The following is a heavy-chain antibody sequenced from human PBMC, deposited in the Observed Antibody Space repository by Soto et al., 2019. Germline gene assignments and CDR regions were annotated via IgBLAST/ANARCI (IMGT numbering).Heavy chain of an antibody. J-gene: IGHJ6*02. V-gene: IGHV3-15*07. CDR3: TTAWGQLLYNIVYYGMDV. CDR2: IKSKTDGGTT. Sequence: GGSLRLSCAASGFTFSNAWMNWVRQAPGKGLEWVGRIKSKTDGGTTDYAAPVKGRFTIPRDDSKNTLYLQMNSLKTEDTAVYYCTTAWGQLLYNIVYYGMDVWGQGTTVTVSS. CDR1: GFTFSNAW. D-gene: IGHD2-2*02.